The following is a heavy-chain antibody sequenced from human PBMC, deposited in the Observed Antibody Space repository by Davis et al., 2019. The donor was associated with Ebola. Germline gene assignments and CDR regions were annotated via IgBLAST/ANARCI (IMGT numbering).Heavy chain of an antibody. D-gene: IGHD1-1*01. CDR1: GGSINSNNYY. J-gene: IGHJ4*02. V-gene: IGHV4-39*01. Sequence: SETLSLTCTVSGGSINSNNYYWVWIRQPPGKGLEWIGTFYYTGNTYHNPSLKTRATISADTSKNQFPLKVTSVTAADTACYYWSRQPFLPGNGGFDSWGQGTLVTVSS. CDR3: SRQPFLPGNGGFDS. CDR2: FYYTGNT.